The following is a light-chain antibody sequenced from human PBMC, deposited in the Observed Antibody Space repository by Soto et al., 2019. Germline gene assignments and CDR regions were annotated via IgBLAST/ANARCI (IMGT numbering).Light chain of an antibody. V-gene: IGKV3-11*01. CDR3: QQRSKWPLT. CDR2: GAS. J-gene: IGKJ4*01. Sequence: EIVLTQSSATLSLSPGERATLSCRASQSVTSNALAWYQQKPGQAPRLLIYGASTRATGIPARFSGSGSGTDFTLTISSLEPEDFAVYYCQQRSKWPLTFGGGTKVDIK. CDR1: QSVTSN.